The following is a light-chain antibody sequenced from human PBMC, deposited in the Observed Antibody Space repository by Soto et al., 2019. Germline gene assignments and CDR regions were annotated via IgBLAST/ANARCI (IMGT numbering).Light chain of an antibody. CDR2: EVN. Sequence: QSALTQPPSASGSPGQSVTISCTGTTSDVGGYNFVSWYQQHPGKAPNLMIYEVNKRPSGVPDRFSGSKSGNTASLTVSGLQAEDEADYYCSSYAGSNVLVFGGGTKVTVL. V-gene: IGLV2-8*01. J-gene: IGLJ2*01. CDR3: SSYAGSNVLV. CDR1: TSDVGGYNF.